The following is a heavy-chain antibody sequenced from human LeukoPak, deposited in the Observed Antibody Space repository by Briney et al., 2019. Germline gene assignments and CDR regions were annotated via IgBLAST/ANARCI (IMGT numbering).Heavy chain of an antibody. CDR2: IYYSGTI. D-gene: IGHD1-26*01. Sequence: SETLSLTCTVSGGSISSSSNYWGWIRQPPGKGLEWIGSIYYSGTIYYNSSLKSRVTISVDTSKNQFSLKLSSVTAADTAVYYCATTTIRLGYWGQGTLVTVSS. J-gene: IGHJ4*02. V-gene: IGHV4-39*07. CDR3: ATTTIRLGY. CDR1: GGSISSSSNY.